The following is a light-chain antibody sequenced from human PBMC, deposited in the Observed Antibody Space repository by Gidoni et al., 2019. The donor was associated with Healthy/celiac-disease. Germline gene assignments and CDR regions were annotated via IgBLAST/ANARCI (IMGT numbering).Light chain of an antibody. Sequence: SYQLTPPHSVSVSPGQTARITCSGDALPKQYAYWYHQKPGQAPVLAIYKDSERPAGIPERVSGSSSGTTVTLTISGVQAEDEADYYCQSADSSGTYRVFGGGTKLTVL. CDR1: ALPKQY. CDR2: KDS. CDR3: QSADSSGTYRV. J-gene: IGLJ3*02. V-gene: IGLV3-25*03.